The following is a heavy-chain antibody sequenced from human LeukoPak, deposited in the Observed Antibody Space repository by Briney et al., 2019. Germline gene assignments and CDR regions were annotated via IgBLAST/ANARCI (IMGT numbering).Heavy chain of an antibody. V-gene: IGHV3-30*18. CDR3: AKPPPDRLYYYYGMDV. CDR2: ISYDGSNK. CDR1: GFTFSSYG. Sequence: AGRSLRLSCAASGFTFSSYGMHWVRQAPGKGLEWVAVISYDGSNKYYADSVKGRFTISRDNSKNTLYLRMNSLRAEDTAVYYCAKPPPDRLYYYYGMDVWGQGTTVTVSS. J-gene: IGHJ6*02.